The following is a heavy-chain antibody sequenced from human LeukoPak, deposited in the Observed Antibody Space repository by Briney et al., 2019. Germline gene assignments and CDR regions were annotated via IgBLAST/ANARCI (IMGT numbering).Heavy chain of an antibody. CDR2: MNPNSGNT. CDR3: ARSLDGYNDNFDY. CDR1: GYTFTSYD. D-gene: IGHD5-24*01. V-gene: IGHV1-8*01. Sequence: VASVKVSCKASGYTFTSYDINWVRQATGQGLEWMGWMNPNSGNTGYAQKFQGRVTMTRNTSISTAYMELSSLRSEDTAVYYRARSLDGYNDNFDYWGQGTLVTVSS. J-gene: IGHJ4*02.